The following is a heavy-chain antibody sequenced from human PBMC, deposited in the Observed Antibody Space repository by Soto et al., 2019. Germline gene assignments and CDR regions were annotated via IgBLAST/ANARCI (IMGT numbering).Heavy chain of an antibody. CDR2: IIPIFGTA. CDR1: GGTFSSYA. J-gene: IGHJ4*02. D-gene: IGHD3-16*01. Sequence: ASVKVSCKASGGTFSSYAISWVRQAPGQGLEWMGGIIPIFGTANYAQKFQGRVTITADESTSTAYMELSSLRSEDTAVYYCARTFTPWVLGSATFDYWGQGTLVTVSP. CDR3: ARTFTPWVLGSATFDY. V-gene: IGHV1-69*13.